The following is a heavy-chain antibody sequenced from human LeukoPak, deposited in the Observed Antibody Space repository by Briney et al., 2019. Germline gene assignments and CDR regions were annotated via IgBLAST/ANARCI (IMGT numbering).Heavy chain of an antibody. D-gene: IGHD6-19*01. CDR2: IYSGGST. CDR1: GFTVSSNY. CDR3: ARDSGIAVAAD. V-gene: IGHV3-53*04. J-gene: IGHJ4*02. Sequence: GRSLRLSCAASGFTVSSNYMSWVRQAPGKGLEWVSVIYSGGSTYYADSVEGRFTISRHNSKNTLYLQMNSLRAEDTAVYYCARDSGIAVAADWGQGTLVTVSS.